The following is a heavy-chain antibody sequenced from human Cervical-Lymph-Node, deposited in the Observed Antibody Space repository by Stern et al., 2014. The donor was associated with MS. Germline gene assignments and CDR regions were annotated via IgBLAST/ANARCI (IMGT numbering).Heavy chain of an antibody. J-gene: IGHJ4*02. CDR2: IYSGGST. D-gene: IGHD3-10*01. V-gene: IGHV3-53*01. Sequence: VQLVESGGGLIQPGGSLRLSCAASGFTVSSNYMGWVRQAPGKGLEWVSVIYSGGSTYYADSVKGRFTISRDNSKNTLYLQMNSLRAEDTAVYYCASRRFGELSLRYWGQGTLVTVSS. CDR3: ASRRFGELSLRY. CDR1: GFTVSSNY.